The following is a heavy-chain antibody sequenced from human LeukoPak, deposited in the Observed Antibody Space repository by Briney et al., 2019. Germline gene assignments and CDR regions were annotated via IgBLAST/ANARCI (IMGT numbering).Heavy chain of an antibody. CDR3: ARDGGYYYDSSGYSPDAFDI. D-gene: IGHD3-22*01. CDR1: GFTFSTYA. CDR2: ISGSGGST. J-gene: IGHJ3*02. Sequence: GGTLRLSCAASGFTFSTYAMSWVRQAPGKGLEWVSGISGSGGSTFYADSVKGRFTISRDNSKNTLYLQMNSLRAEDTAVYYCARDGGYYYDSSGYSPDAFDIWGQGTMVTVSS. V-gene: IGHV3-23*01.